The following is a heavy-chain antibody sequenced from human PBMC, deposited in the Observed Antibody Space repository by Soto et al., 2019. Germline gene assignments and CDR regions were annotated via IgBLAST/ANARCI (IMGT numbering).Heavy chain of an antibody. J-gene: IGHJ5*02. D-gene: IGHD6-6*01. CDR2: IYYSGST. CDR1: GGSISSYY. V-gene: IGHV4-59*01. CDR3: ARGKIAALINWFDP. Sequence: PSETLSLTYTVSGGSISSYYWSWIRQPPGKGLEWIGYIYYSGSTNYNPSLKSRVTISVDTSKNQFSLKLSSVTAADTAVYYCARGKIAALINWFDPWGQGTLVTVSS.